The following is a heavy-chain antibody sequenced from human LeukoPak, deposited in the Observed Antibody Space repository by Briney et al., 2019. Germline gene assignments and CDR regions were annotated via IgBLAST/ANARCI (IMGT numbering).Heavy chain of an antibody. D-gene: IGHD3-10*01. Sequence: ASVRVSCKASGYTFTSYYMHWVRQAPGQGLEWMGIINPSGGSTSYAQKFQGRVTMTRDTSTSTVYMEPSSLRSEDTAVYYCARDGLWFGELNYYYYGMDVWGQGTTVTVSS. CDR1: GYTFTSYY. CDR2: INPSGGST. V-gene: IGHV1-46*01. J-gene: IGHJ6*02. CDR3: ARDGLWFGELNYYYYGMDV.